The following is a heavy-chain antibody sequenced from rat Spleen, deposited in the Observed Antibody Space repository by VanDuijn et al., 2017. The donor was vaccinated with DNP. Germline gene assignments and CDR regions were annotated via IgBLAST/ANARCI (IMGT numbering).Heavy chain of an antibody. V-gene: IGHV5-7*01. CDR1: GFTFSNYD. CDR2: ISYDGYAP. J-gene: IGHJ4*01. Sequence: EVQLVESGGGLVQPGRSMKLSCAASGFTFSNYDMAWVRQAPKKGLDWVATISYDGYAPYYRDSVKGRFTISRDNAKSTLYLQMDSLRSEETATYYCARHGEVHLRYAMDAWGQGTSVTVSS. CDR3: ARHGEVHLRYAMDA. D-gene: IGHD1-5*01.